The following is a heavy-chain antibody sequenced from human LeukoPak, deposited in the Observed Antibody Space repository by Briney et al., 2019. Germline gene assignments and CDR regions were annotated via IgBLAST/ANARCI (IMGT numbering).Heavy chain of an antibody. CDR3: ASPSTVTLTFDY. CDR2: INHSGST. Sequence: SETLSLTCAVYGGSFSGYYWSWIRQPPGKGLEWIGEINHSGSTNYNPSLKSRVTISVDTSKNQFSLKLSSVTAADTAVYYCASPSTVTLTFDYWGQGTLVTVFS. J-gene: IGHJ4*02. V-gene: IGHV4-34*01. CDR1: GGSFSGYY. D-gene: IGHD4-17*01.